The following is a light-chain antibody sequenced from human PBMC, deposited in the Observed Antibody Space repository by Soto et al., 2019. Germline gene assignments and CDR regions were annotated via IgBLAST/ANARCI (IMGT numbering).Light chain of an antibody. CDR3: LQYNVDPRS. V-gene: IGKV1-5*03. CDR1: QNINRW. Sequence: DIQMTQSPSTLSASVGDRVTITCRARQNINRWLAWYQQRPGKAPNLLIHKASTLEVGVPSRFSGSASGTEFTLTISSLQPDDFAVYFCLQYNVDPRSFGGGTKVEIK. J-gene: IGKJ4*01. CDR2: KAS.